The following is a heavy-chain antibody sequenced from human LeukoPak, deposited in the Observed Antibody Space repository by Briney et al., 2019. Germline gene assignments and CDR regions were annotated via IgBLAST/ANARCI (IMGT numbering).Heavy chain of an antibody. D-gene: IGHD5-24*01. J-gene: IGHJ4*02. V-gene: IGHV1-18*01. CDR1: GYTFTSYG. Sequence: ASVKVSCKASGYTFTSYGISWVRQAPGQGLEWMGWISAYNGNTNYAQKPQGRVTMTTDTSTSTAYMELRSLRSDDTAVYYCARSRDGYNEGDYWGQGTLVTVSS. CDR2: ISAYNGNT. CDR3: ARSRDGYNEGDY.